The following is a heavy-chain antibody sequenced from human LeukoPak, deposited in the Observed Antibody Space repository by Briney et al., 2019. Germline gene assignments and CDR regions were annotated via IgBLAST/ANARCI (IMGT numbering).Heavy chain of an antibody. V-gene: IGHV3-33*01. CDR1: GFTFSDYG. CDR2: IWYDGSNK. J-gene: IGHJ6*02. CDR3: ARSFVVVVAATLKRYYYGMDV. Sequence: GGSLRLSCTASGFTFSDYGMHWVRQPPGKGLECVAIIWYDGSNKTYEDSVKGRFTISGDNSKNTLYLQMNSLRAEDTAVYYCARSFVVVVAATLKRYYYGMDVWGQGTTVTVSS. D-gene: IGHD2-15*01.